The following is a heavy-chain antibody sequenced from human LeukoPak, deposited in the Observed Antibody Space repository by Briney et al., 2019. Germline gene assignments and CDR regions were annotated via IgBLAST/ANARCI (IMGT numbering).Heavy chain of an antibody. CDR1: GFTFSSYP. J-gene: IGHJ6*03. V-gene: IGHV3-30*01. D-gene: IGHD2-2*01. CDR3: ARGQLLLEGYFYYMDV. Sequence: GGSLRLSCAASGFTFSSYPMHWVRQAPGKGLEWVAVVSDDGNKKFDADFVKGRFTISRDNSKNTLYLQMNSLRGEDTAVYYCARGQLLLEGYFYYMDVWGKGTTVTVPS. CDR2: VSDDGNKK.